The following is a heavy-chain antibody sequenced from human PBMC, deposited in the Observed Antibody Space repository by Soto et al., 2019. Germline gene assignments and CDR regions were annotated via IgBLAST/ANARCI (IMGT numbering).Heavy chain of an antibody. CDR2: IYYSGST. D-gene: IGHD3-10*01. CDR1: GGSISSYY. CDR3: AREASRVMVAEYYFDY. J-gene: IGHJ4*02. Sequence: PSETLSLTCTVSGGSISSYYWSWIRQPPGKGLEWIGYIYYSGSTNYNPSLKSRVTISVDTSKNQFSLKLSSVTAADTAVYYCAREASRVMVAEYYFDYWGQGTLVTVSS. V-gene: IGHV4-59*01.